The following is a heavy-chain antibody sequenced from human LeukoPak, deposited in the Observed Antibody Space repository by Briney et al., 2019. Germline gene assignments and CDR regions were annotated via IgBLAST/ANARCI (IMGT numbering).Heavy chain of an antibody. CDR1: GYTFTGYY. CDR3: ASESSITTLDYYFDY. CDR2: INPNSGGT. D-gene: IGHD3-3*01. Sequence: ASVKVSCKASGYTFTGYYMHWVRQAPGQGLEWMGWINPNSGGTNYAQKFQGRVTMTRDTSISTAYMELSRLRSDDTAVYYCASESSITTLDYYFDYWGQGTLVTVSS. J-gene: IGHJ4*02. V-gene: IGHV1-2*02.